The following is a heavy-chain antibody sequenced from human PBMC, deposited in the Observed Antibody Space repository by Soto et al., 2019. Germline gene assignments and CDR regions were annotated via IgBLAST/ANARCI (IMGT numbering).Heavy chain of an antibody. Sequence: ASVKVSCKASVYTFTSYVVSWVRQAPGQGLEWMGWIRAYNGNTNYPQKLRGRVTMTTDTSTSTVYLELRSLRSDDTAVYYCASGLYYYDSSGLRIFDYWGQGTLVTVSS. D-gene: IGHD3-22*01. J-gene: IGHJ4*02. CDR1: VYTFTSYV. CDR2: IRAYNGNT. CDR3: ASGLYYYDSSGLRIFDY. V-gene: IGHV1-18*01.